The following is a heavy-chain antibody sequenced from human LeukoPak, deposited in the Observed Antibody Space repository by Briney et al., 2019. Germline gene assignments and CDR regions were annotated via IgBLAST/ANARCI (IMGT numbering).Heavy chain of an antibody. V-gene: IGHV2-5*02. D-gene: IGHD1-7*01. Sequence: SGPPLVKPTETLTLTCTFSGFSLTTSGVGVAWIRQPPGRALEWLAVIYWDDDKRYRPSLKNRLTITKDTSRNQVVLTMTNMDPVDTATYYCAHRLDQRTNWNYGNFDYWGQGTLVTVSS. CDR3: AHRLDQRTNWNYGNFDY. J-gene: IGHJ4*02. CDR1: GFSLTTSGVG. CDR2: IYWDDDK.